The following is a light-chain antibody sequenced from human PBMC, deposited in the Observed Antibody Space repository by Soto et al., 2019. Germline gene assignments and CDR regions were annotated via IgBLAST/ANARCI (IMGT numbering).Light chain of an antibody. Sequence: ETVMTRSPVTLSVSPGDTATLSCRASQRVSSHLAWYQQKAGQAPRLLIYAASTRATGIPVRFSGSGSETEFTLTIRSLQSEDSALYFCHQYNNWPWTFGQGTKV. J-gene: IGKJ1*01. CDR1: QRVSSH. CDR3: HQYNNWPWT. V-gene: IGKV3-15*01. CDR2: AAS.